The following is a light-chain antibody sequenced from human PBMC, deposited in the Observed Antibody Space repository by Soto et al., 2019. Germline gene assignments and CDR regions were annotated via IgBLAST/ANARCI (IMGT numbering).Light chain of an antibody. CDR1: QRISTW. CDR2: DAS. Sequence: DIQMTQSPSTLSASVGDRVTITCRASQRISTWLAWYQQRPGKAPKLLIYDASSLASGVPSRFSGSGSETDFTLTISSLQPDDFATYYCQQYNSDSWTFGQGTKVEIK. V-gene: IGKV1-5*01. J-gene: IGKJ1*01. CDR3: QQYNSDSWT.